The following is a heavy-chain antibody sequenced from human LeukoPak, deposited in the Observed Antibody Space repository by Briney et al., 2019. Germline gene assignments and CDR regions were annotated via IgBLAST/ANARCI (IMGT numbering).Heavy chain of an antibody. CDR3: AKMLVSSDAKFDW. CDR1: GFTFSSYA. Sequence: GGSLRLSCAASGFTFSSYAMSWVRQAPGKGLEWVSTISGSGVSTYYADSVKGRSTISRDNSKKTLYLQMNRLGVEDTAVYYCAKMLVSSDAKFDWWGQGTLVTVSS. D-gene: IGHD3-22*01. J-gene: IGHJ4*02. V-gene: IGHV3-23*01. CDR2: ISGSGVST.